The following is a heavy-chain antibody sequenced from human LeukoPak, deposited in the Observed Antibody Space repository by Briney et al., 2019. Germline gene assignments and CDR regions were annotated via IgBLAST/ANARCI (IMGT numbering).Heavy chain of an antibody. J-gene: IGHJ3*01. Sequence: GESLKISCKGSGYSFTNYWIGWVRQMPGKGLEWMGIIYPIDSDTRYSPSFRGQVTFSADKSISTAYLQWSSLKASDTAMYYCARPPAYGEDAFDVWGQGTMVTVSS. V-gene: IGHV5-51*01. D-gene: IGHD2-21*01. CDR1: GYSFTNYW. CDR3: ARPPAYGEDAFDV. CDR2: IYPIDSDT.